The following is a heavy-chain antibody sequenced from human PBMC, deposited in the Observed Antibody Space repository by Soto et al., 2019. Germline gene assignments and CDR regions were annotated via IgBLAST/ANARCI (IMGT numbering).Heavy chain of an antibody. Sequence: ASVKVSCKASGGTFSSYAISWVRQAPGQGLEWMGGIIPIFGTANYAQKFQGRVTITADESTSTAYMELSSLRSEDTAVYYCARDRPYYDFWSGIRWFDPWGQGTLVTVSS. CDR3: ARDRPYYDFWSGIRWFDP. CDR2: IIPIFGTA. J-gene: IGHJ5*02. V-gene: IGHV1-69*13. CDR1: GGTFSSYA. D-gene: IGHD3-3*01.